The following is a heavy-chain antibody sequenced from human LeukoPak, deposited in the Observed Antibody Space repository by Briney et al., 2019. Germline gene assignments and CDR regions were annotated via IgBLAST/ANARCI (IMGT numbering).Heavy chain of an antibody. Sequence: GGSLRLSCAASGFTFSNAWMSWVRQAPGKGLEWVGRIKSKTDGGTTDYAAPVKGRFTISRDDSKNTLYLQMNSLKTEDTAVYYCARDLPLGYSYGYDYWGQGTLVTVSS. V-gene: IGHV3-15*01. D-gene: IGHD5-18*01. CDR1: GFTFSNAW. CDR3: ARDLPLGYSYGYDY. CDR2: IKSKTDGGTT. J-gene: IGHJ4*02.